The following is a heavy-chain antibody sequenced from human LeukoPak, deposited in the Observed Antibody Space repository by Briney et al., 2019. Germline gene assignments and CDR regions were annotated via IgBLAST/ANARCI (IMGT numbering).Heavy chain of an antibody. CDR3: AKDTGYFDWLLYDYFDY. D-gene: IGHD3-9*01. Sequence: PGGSLRLSCAASGFTFSSYAMSWVRQAPGKGLEWVSAISGSGGSTYCADSVKGRFTISRDNSKNTLYLQMNSLRAEDTAVYYCAKDTGYFDWLLYDYFDYWGQGTLVTVSS. CDR2: ISGSGGST. V-gene: IGHV3-23*01. J-gene: IGHJ4*02. CDR1: GFTFSSYA.